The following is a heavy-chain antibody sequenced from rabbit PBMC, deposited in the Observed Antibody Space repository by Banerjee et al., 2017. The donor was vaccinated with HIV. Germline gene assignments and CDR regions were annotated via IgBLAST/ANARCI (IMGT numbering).Heavy chain of an antibody. CDR2: INTSSGNT. V-gene: IGHV1S45*01. Sequence: QEQLEESGGDLVKPEGSLTLTCTASGFSFSNKDVMCWVRQAPGKGLEWIACINTSSGNTYYASWATGRFTVSKTSWTTVTLQMTSLTAADTASYFCARGAYFNLWGPGTLVTVS. CDR3: ARGAYFNL. J-gene: IGHJ4*01. CDR1: GFSFSNKDV.